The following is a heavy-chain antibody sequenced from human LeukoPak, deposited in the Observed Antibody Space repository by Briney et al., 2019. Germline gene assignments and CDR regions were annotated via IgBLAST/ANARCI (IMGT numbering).Heavy chain of an antibody. CDR2: VYNSGIT. CDR1: GGPISNYY. V-gene: IGHV4-59*08. J-gene: IGHJ4*02. D-gene: IGHD6-25*01. CDR3: ARSRGLAGAATVIDY. Sequence: PSETLSLTCTVSGGPISNYYWTWIRQSPGQGLEWIGYVYNSGITDHNPSLKSRLTISVDTSKNRFSLKLSSMTAADTAVYYCARSRGLAGAATVIDYWGQGTLVTVSS.